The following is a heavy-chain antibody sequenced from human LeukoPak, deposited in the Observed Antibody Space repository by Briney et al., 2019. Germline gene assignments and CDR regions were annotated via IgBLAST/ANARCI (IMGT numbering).Heavy chain of an antibody. CDR3: ARAAVAAPGLLDY. V-gene: IGHV1-46*01. D-gene: IGHD6-19*01. CDR2: INTGGGST. CDR1: GYTFTSYY. Sequence: GASVKVSCKASGYTFTSYYMHWVRQAPGQGIEWMGIINTGGGSTSYAQKFQGRVTMTRDTSTSTVYMELSSLRAEDTAVYYCARAAVAAPGLLDYWGQGTLVTVSS. J-gene: IGHJ4*02.